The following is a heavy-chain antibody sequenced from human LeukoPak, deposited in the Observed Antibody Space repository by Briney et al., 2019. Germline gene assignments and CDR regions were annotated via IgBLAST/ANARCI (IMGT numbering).Heavy chain of an antibody. J-gene: IGHJ4*02. V-gene: IGHV3-7*02. D-gene: IGHD6-13*01. CDR3: VRGVGVSRFNYLDS. CDR1: GFAFSTYY. Sequence: GGSLRLSCAASGFAFSTYYMTWVRQAPGRGLEWVANIKENGNEKNYADSVKGRFTISRDNAKNTLYLQMNSLRDDDTAVYYCVRGVGVSRFNYLDSWGQGTLVIASS. CDR2: IKENGNEK.